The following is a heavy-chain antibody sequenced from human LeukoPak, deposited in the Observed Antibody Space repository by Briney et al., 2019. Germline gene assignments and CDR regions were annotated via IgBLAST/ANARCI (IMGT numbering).Heavy chain of an antibody. J-gene: IGHJ4*02. D-gene: IGHD1-26*01. CDR1: GYTFTGYY. Sequence: ASVKVSCKASGYTFTGYYIHWVRQAPGQGLEWMGWINPNSGDTKYAQKFQDRVTMTRDTSITTTYMELRRLRSDDTAVHYCAREVLGESGSYLRFDYWGQGTLVTVSS. CDR2: INPNSGDT. V-gene: IGHV1-2*02. CDR3: AREVLGESGSYLRFDY.